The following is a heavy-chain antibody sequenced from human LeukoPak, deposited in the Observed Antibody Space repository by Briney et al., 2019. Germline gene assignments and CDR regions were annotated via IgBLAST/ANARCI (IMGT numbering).Heavy chain of an antibody. J-gene: IGHJ6*03. D-gene: IGHD4-23*01. V-gene: IGHV3-20*04. CDR3: ARGGGNPYYYMDV. CDR1: GFTFDDYG. Sequence: GGSLRLSCAASGFTFDDYGMSWVRQAPGKGLEWVSGINWNGGSTCYADSVKGRFTTSRDNAKNSLYLQMNSLRAEDTALYYCARGGGNPYYYMDVWGKGTTVTVSS. CDR2: INWNGGST.